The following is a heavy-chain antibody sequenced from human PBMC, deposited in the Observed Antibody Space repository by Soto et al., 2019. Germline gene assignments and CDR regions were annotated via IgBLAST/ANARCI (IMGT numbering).Heavy chain of an antibody. J-gene: IGHJ4*02. CDR1: GFIVSDNY. V-gene: IGHV3-53*01. D-gene: IGHD1-7*01. CDR3: AREVSGTSFDY. Sequence: GGSLRLSCAASGFIVSDNYINWVRQAPGKGLEWVSVTYTDGYTYYADSVKGRFTISRDNSKNTLYLQMNSLRAEDTAVYYCAREVSGTSFDYWGQGTLVTVSS. CDR2: TYTDGYT.